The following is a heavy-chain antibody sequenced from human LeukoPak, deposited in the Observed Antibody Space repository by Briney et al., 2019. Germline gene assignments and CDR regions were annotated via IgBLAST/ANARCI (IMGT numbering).Heavy chain of an antibody. CDR2: INPADSDT. J-gene: IGHJ4*02. CDR1: GYSFSSNW. CDR3: ARHSRIEDSATYRIIDS. Sequence: GESLKISCKGSGYSFSSNWIGLVRQMPGKGLEWRGIINPADSDTKYSPPFQGQGAISPAQSIRPAPLRWSSLQASDTAVYYSARHSRIEDSATYRIIDSWGRGTLVTVSS. D-gene: IGHD2/OR15-2a*01. V-gene: IGHV5-51*01.